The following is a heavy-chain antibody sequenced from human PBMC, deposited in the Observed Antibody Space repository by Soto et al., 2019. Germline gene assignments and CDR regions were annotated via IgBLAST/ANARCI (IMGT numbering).Heavy chain of an antibody. CDR3: AHCVIGYCSSTKPPCDAFDI. Sequence: ASVKVSCKASGYTFTSYGISWVRQAPGQGLEWMGWISAYNGNTNYAQKLQGRVTMTTDTSTSTAYMELRSLRSDDTAVYYCAHCVIGYCSSTKPPCDAFDIWGQGTMVTVSS. CDR2: ISAYNGNT. D-gene: IGHD2-2*03. J-gene: IGHJ3*02. CDR1: GYTFTSYG. V-gene: IGHV1-18*01.